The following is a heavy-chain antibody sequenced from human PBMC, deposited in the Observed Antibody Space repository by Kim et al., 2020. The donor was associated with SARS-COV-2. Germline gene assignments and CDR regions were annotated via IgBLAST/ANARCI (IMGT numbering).Heavy chain of an antibody. J-gene: IGHJ6*03. V-gene: IGHV3-74*01. CDR1: GFTFSTYW. D-gene: IGHD2-2*01. CDR3: ARPSSNSCPCYYMDV. CDR2: INSDGSST. Sequence: GGSLRLSCAASGFTFSTYWMYWVRQAPGKGLVWVSRINSDGSSTNYADSVKGRFTISRDNAKNTLYLQMNSLRAEDTAVYYCARPSSNSCPCYYMDVWGKGTTVPVSS.